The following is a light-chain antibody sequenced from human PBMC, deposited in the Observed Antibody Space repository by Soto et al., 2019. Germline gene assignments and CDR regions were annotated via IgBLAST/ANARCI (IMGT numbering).Light chain of an antibody. CDR2: DVS. J-gene: IGLJ1*01. Sequence: QSALTQPASVSGSPGQSITISCTGTSSDVGGFNFVSWYQQHPGKAPQLIIYDVSNRPSGVSNRFSGSKSGNTASLTISGLQAEDEADYYCSSYRSSSTLGVFGTGTKVTVL. CDR3: SSYRSSSTLGV. CDR1: SSDVGGFNF. V-gene: IGLV2-14*01.